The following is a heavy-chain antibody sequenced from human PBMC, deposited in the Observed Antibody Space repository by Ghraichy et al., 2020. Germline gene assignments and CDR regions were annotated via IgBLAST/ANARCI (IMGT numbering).Heavy chain of an antibody. J-gene: IGHJ6*02. CDR2: ISGSGGST. V-gene: IGHV3-23*01. Sequence: GGSLRLSCAASGFTFSSYAMSWVRQAPGKGLEWVSAISGSGGSTYYADSVKGRFTISRDNSKNTLNLQMNSLRAEDTAVYYCAKDRMVRGVIITRTKNYGMDVWGQGTTVTVSS. D-gene: IGHD3-10*01. CDR3: AKDRMVRGVIITRTKNYGMDV. CDR1: GFTFSSYA.